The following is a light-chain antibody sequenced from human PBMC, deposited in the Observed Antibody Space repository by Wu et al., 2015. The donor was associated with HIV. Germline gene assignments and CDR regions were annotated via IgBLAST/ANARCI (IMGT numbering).Light chain of an antibody. CDR1: QMITKS. Sequence: EIVLTQSPATLSLSPGERATLSCRASQMITKSLAWFSQKPGQAPRLLIYDASNRVTGTPPRFSGSGPGIHFTLTISSLEPEDFAVYYCQQSDNGPLTFGQGTRLEIK. CDR2: DAS. V-gene: IGKV3-11*01. J-gene: IGKJ5*01. CDR3: QQSDNGPLT.